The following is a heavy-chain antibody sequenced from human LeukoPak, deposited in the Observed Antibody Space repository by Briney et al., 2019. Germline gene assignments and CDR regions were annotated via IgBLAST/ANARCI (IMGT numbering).Heavy chain of an antibody. Sequence: GRSLRLSCVASGFTFSSSGMHWVRQAPGKGLEWVAVIWYDGTSKYYADSVKGRFTISRDNSKNMLYLQMNSLRAEDTAVYYCARDWRDGSECYFDYWGQGTLVTVSS. CDR2: IWYDGTSK. CDR1: GFTFSSSG. V-gene: IGHV3-33*01. J-gene: IGHJ4*02. CDR3: ARDWRDGSECYFDY. D-gene: IGHD3-10*01.